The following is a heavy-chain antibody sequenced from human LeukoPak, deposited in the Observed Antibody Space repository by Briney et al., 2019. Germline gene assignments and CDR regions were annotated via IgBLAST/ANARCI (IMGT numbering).Heavy chain of an antibody. D-gene: IGHD6-6*01. CDR1: GFTFRSYG. J-gene: IGHJ4*02. CDR2: IWYDGSQK. CDR3: ARWGTSSVDY. V-gene: IGHV3-33*01. Sequence: GGSLRLSCEGSGFTFRSYGLHWVRQAPRKGLEWVAVIWYDGSQKYHADSVKGRFTISRDNSRNMVYLQMDSVRVEDTALYYCARWGTSSVDYWGQGTRVTVSS.